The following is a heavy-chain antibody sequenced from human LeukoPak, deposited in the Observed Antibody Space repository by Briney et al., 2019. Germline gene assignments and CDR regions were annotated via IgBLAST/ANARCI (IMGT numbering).Heavy chain of an antibody. Sequence: SETLSLTPTLPRGSISSYNWSWIRQPPRRGLEWIGYIYYSGSTNYNPYLKSRVTISVDTSKIQFPLKLSSVTAADTAVYYCARRGIAAGWFDPWGQGTLVTVSS. CDR2: IYYSGST. CDR3: ARRGIAAGWFDP. J-gene: IGHJ5*02. V-gene: IGHV4-59*08. CDR1: RGSISSYN. D-gene: IGHD6-13*01.